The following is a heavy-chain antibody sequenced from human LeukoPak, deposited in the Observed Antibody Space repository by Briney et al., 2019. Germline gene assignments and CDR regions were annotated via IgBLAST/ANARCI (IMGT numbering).Heavy chain of an antibody. Sequence: GGSLRLSRAASGFTFSGYAIHWVRQAPGKGLEWVAVISSDGRDKHHADSVKGRSTTCRDNSKNKLYLQTNSLRAEDTAVYYCARDLRRFAAYYFDYWGQGTLVTVSS. CDR1: GFTFSGYA. CDR3: ARDLRRFAAYYFDY. J-gene: IGHJ4*02. D-gene: IGHD5/OR15-5a*01. V-gene: IGHV3-30*03. CDR2: ISSDGRDK.